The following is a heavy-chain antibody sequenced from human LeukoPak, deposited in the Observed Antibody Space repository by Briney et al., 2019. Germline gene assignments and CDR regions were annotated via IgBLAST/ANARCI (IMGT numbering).Heavy chain of an antibody. V-gene: IGHV3-21*01. J-gene: IGHJ3*02. CDR1: GFTFSTYS. Sequence: GGSLRLSCAASGFTFSTYSMNWVRQAPGKGLEWVSSISSSSRYIYYADSVKGRFTISRESAKNSLYLQMNSLRAEDTAVYYCAREYGSRRGLWAFDIWGHGTMVTVSS. CDR2: ISSSSRYI. D-gene: IGHD3-10*01. CDR3: AREYGSRRGLWAFDI.